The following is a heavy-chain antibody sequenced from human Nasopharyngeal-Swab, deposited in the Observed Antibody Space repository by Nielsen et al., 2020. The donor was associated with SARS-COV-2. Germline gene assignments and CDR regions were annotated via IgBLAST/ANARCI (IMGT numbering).Heavy chain of an antibody. J-gene: IGHJ5*02. Sequence: SETLSLTCTVSGVSISSQYWSWIRQPPGKGLEWIGYISHNSGTNYKPSLKSRVTMFMDTSKNQFSLRVGSVTAADTAVYYCAKEGATGWFDPWGQGTLVTVSS. V-gene: IGHV4-59*11. CDR2: ISHNSGT. CDR3: AKEGATGWFDP. CDR1: GVSISSQY.